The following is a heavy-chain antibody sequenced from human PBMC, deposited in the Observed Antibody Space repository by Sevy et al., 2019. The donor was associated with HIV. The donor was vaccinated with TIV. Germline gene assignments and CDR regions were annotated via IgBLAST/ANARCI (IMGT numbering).Heavy chain of an antibody. CDR2: ISSSSSTI. D-gene: IGHD5-18*01. V-gene: IGHV3-48*02. Sequence: GGSLRLSCAASGFTFSSYSMNWVRQAPGKGLEWVSYISSSSSTIYYADSLKGRFTISRDNAKNSLYQQMNSLRDEDTAVYYCARDLAMVPNWGQGTLVTVSS. CDR1: GFTFSSYS. J-gene: IGHJ4*02. CDR3: ARDLAMVPN.